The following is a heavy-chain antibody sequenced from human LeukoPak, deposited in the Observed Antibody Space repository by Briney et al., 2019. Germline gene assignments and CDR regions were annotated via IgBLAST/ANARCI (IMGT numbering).Heavy chain of an antibody. CDR2: IRYDGSNK. CDR3: AKETIDSRAGYFDY. J-gene: IGHJ4*02. Sequence: PGGSLRLSCAASGFTFSSYGMHWVRQAPGKGLEWVAFIRYDGSNKYYADSVKGRFTISRDNSKNTLYLQMNSLRAKDTAVYYCAKETIDSRAGYFDYWGQGTLVTVSS. V-gene: IGHV3-30*02. D-gene: IGHD3-22*01. CDR1: GFTFSSYG.